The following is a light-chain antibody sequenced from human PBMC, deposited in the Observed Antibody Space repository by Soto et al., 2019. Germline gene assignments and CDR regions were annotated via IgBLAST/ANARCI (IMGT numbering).Light chain of an antibody. J-gene: IGKJ1*01. CDR2: GAS. CDR1: QSASSSY. Sequence: EIVLTQSPATLSLSPGERATLSCRASQSASSSYLAWYQQKPGQAPRLLIYGASSRATGIPARFNGSGSGTDFSLTISSLEPEDSAVYYCRQRSSWPLGTFGQGTKVDIK. V-gene: IGKV3D-20*02. CDR3: RQRSSWPLGT.